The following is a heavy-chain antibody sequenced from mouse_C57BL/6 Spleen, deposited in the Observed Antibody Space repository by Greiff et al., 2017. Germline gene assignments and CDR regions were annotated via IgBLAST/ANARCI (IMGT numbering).Heavy chain of an antibody. CDR1: GFNIKDYY. Sequence: EVKLQESGAELVKPGASVKLSCTASGFNIKDYYMHWVKQRTEQGLEWIGRIDPEDGETKYAPKFQGKATITADASSNTAYRQLSSLTSEDTAVYYCARADGYDYGAWFAYWGQGTLVTVSA. J-gene: IGHJ3*01. V-gene: IGHV14-2*01. CDR2: IDPEDGET. D-gene: IGHD2-4*01. CDR3: ARADGYDYGAWFAY.